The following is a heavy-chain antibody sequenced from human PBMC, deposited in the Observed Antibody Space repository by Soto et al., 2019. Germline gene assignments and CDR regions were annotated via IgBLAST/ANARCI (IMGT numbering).Heavy chain of an antibody. CDR3: AREGLLYSSSWYIDY. V-gene: IGHV3-66*01. Sequence: GGSLRLSFVAAEFVDLSNYMSWVRPAPGKGLEWVSVISSGGSTYYADSVKGRFTISRDNSKNTLYLQMNSLRAEDTAVYYCAREGLLYSSSWYIDYWGQGTLVTVSS. J-gene: IGHJ4*02. CDR2: ISSGGST. D-gene: IGHD6-13*01. CDR1: EFVDLSNY.